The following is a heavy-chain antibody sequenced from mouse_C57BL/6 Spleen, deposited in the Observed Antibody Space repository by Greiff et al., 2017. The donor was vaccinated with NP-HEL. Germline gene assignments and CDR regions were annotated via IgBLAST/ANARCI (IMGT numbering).Heavy chain of an antibody. V-gene: IGHV7-3*01. CDR2: IRNKANGYTT. Sequence: EVKLVESGGGLVQPGGSLSLSCAASGFTFTDYYMSWVRQPPGKALEWLGFIRNKANGYTTEYSASVKGRFTISRDNSQSILYLQMNALRAEDSATYYCARYGLLTGTYAYWGQGTLVTVSA. CDR1: GFTFTDYY. D-gene: IGHD4-1*01. J-gene: IGHJ3*01. CDR3: ARYGLLTGTYAY.